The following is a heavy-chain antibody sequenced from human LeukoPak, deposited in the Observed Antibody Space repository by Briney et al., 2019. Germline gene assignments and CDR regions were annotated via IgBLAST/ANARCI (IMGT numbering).Heavy chain of an antibody. V-gene: IGHV4-59*11. J-gene: IGHJ4*02. CDR2: IHYSGNT. CDR1: GDSISSPY. Sequence: ASETLSLTCTVSGDSISSPYFNWIRQPPGKGLEWIGYIHYSGNTNYNPSLKSRVTLSVDTSKNQFSLNLNSVTAADTAVYYCARGDSALIKGLDYWGQGTLVTVSS. D-gene: IGHD5-18*01. CDR3: ARGDSALIKGLDY.